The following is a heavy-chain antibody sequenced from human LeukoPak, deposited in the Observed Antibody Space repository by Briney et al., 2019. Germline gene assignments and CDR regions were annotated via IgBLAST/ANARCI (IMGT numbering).Heavy chain of an antibody. J-gene: IGHJ4*02. Sequence: GGSLRLSCAASGFTFSSYWMSWVRQAPGKGLEWVANIKQDGSEKYYVDSVKGRFTISRDNAKNSLYLQMNSLRAEDTAVYYCARALPYYDSSGYPVTRPFDYWGQGTLVTVSS. D-gene: IGHD3-22*01. CDR3: ARALPYYDSSGYPVTRPFDY. CDR2: IKQDGSEK. CDR1: GFTFSSYW. V-gene: IGHV3-7*01.